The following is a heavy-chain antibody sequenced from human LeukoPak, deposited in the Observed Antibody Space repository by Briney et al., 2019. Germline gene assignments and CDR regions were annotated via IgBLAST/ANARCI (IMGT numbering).Heavy chain of an antibody. CDR1: GGSISSSSYY. Sequence: PSETLSLTCTVSGGSISSSSYYWGWIRQPPGKGLEWIGCIYYSGSTYYNPSLRSRVTISVDTSKNQFSLKLSSVTAADTAVYYCARTGYSGTEFDYWGQGTLVTVSS. CDR2: IYYSGST. D-gene: IGHD3-9*01. V-gene: IGHV4-39*01. J-gene: IGHJ4*02. CDR3: ARTGYSGTEFDY.